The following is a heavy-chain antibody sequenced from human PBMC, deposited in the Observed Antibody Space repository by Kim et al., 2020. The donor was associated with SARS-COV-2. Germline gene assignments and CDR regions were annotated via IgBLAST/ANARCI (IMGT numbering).Heavy chain of an antibody. Sequence: GGSLRLSCTASGFTFGDYAMSWFRQAPGKGLEWVGFIRSKAYGGTTEYAASVKGRFTISRDDSKSIAYLQMNSLKTEDTAVYYCTRVLTPVLRFLEWLPPAARFDPWGQGTLVTVSS. V-gene: IGHV3-49*03. D-gene: IGHD3-3*01. CDR1: GFTFGDYA. CDR2: IRSKAYGGTT. J-gene: IGHJ5*02. CDR3: TRVLTPVLRFLEWLPPAARFDP.